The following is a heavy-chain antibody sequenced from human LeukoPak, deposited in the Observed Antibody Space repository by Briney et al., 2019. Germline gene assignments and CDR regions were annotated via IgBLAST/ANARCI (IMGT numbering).Heavy chain of an antibody. CDR1: GYTFTSYD. CDR3: ARVSSSSYLGFDY. V-gene: IGHV1-8*01. D-gene: IGHD6-13*01. Sequence: ASVKVSCKASGYTFTSYDINWVRQATGQGLEWMGWMNPNSGNTGYAQKFQGRVTVTRNTSISTAYMELSSLRSEDTAVYYCARVSSSSYLGFDYWGQGTLVTVSS. J-gene: IGHJ4*02. CDR2: MNPNSGNT.